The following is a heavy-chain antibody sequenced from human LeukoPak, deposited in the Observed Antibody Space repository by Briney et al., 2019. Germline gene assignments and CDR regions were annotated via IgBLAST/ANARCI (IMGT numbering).Heavy chain of an antibody. V-gene: IGHV4-34*01. J-gene: IGHJ5*02. CDR3: ARVPARRFDH. CDR2: INHSGST. Sequence: SETLSLTCAVYGGSFSGYYWSWIRQPPGKGLEWIGEINHSGSTNYNPSLKSRVTISVDTSKNQFSLKLSSVTAADTAVYYCARVPARRFDHWGQGTLDTVSS. CDR1: GGSFSGYY.